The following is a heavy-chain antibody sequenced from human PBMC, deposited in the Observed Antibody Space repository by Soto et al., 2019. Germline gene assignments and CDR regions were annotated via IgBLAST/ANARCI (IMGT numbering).Heavy chain of an antibody. Sequence: GASVKVSCKASGYTFTSYYMHWVRQAPGQGLEWMGIINPSGGSTSYAQKFQGRVTMTRDTSTSTVYMELSSLRSEDTAVYYCARVKYQLLLRHGDDAFDIWGQGTMVTVSS. CDR1: GYTFTSYY. CDR2: INPSGGST. D-gene: IGHD2-2*01. J-gene: IGHJ3*02. V-gene: IGHV1-46*03. CDR3: ARVKYQLLLRHGDDAFDI.